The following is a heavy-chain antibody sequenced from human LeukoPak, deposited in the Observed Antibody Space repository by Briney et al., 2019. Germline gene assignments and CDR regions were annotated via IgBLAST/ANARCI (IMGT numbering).Heavy chain of an antibody. CDR1: GGSISSYY. J-gene: IGHJ4*02. V-gene: IGHV4-59*01. CDR2: IYYSGST. D-gene: IGHD3-22*01. Sequence: SETLSLTCTVSGGSISSYYWSWIRQPPGKGLEWIGYIYYSGSTNYNPSLKSRVTISVDTSKNQFSLKLSSVTAADTAVYYCARDLSGYYDSSGYSETDYWGQGTLVTVSS. CDR3: ARDLSGYYDSSGYSETDY.